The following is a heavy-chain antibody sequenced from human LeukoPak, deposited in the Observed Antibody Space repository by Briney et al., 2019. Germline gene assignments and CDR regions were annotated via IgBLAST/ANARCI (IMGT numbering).Heavy chain of an antibody. D-gene: IGHD1-26*01. V-gene: IGHV3-30*02. CDR2: IRYDGGNK. CDR1: GFTFSSYG. Sequence: GGSLRLSCAASGFTFSSYGMHWVRQAPGKGLEWVAFIRYDGGNKYYADSVKGRFTISRDNSKNTLYLQMNSLRAEDTAVYYCAREPWGAKGAAWGMDVWGQRTTVAVSS. CDR3: AREPWGAKGAAWGMDV. J-gene: IGHJ6*02.